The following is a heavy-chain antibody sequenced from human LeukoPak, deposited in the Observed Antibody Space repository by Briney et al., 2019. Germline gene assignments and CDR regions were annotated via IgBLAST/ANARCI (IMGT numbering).Heavy chain of an antibody. J-gene: IGHJ5*02. CDR1: SGSISSYY. CDR2: IYTSGST. CDR3: ARVGPSGWFDP. Sequence: PSETLSLTCTVSSGSISSYYWSWIRQPPGKGLEWIGRIYTSGSTNYNPSLKSRVTMSVDTSKNQFSLKLSSVTAADTAVYYCARVGPSGWFDPWGQGTLVTVSS. V-gene: IGHV4-4*07.